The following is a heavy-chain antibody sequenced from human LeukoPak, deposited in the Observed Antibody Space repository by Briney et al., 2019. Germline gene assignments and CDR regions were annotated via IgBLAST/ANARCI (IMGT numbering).Heavy chain of an antibody. V-gene: IGHV3-9*01. CDR3: ARVSLHDYGDYNWFDP. D-gene: IGHD4-17*01. CDR2: ISWNSGSI. Sequence: GRSLRLSCAASGFIFDDYAMHWVRQAPGKGLEWVSGISWNSGSIGYADSVKGRFTISRDNAKNSLYLQMNSLRAEDTAVYYCARVSLHDYGDYNWFDPWGQGTLVTVSS. CDR1: GFIFDDYA. J-gene: IGHJ5*02.